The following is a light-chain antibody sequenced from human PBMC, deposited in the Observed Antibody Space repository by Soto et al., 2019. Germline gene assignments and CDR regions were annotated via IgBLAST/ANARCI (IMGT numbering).Light chain of an antibody. CDR2: DVS. CDR1: SSDVGGYNY. Sequence: QSALTQPASVSGSPGQSITISCTGTSSDVGGYNYVSWYQQHPGKAPKLMIYDVSNRPSGVSNRFSGSKSGNTASLTISGLQAEDEADDYCSSYTSSSTLLYVFGTGTKLTVL. J-gene: IGLJ1*01. CDR3: SSYTSSSTLLYV. V-gene: IGLV2-14*01.